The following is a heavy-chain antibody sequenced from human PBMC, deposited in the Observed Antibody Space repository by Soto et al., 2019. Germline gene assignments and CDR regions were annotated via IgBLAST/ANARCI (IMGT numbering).Heavy chain of an antibody. V-gene: IGHV3-23*01. D-gene: IGHD3-22*01. CDR2: ISGSGGST. J-gene: IGHJ4*02. CDR3: ASYYYFNSGSLRNFDS. CDR1: GFTFNSYA. Sequence: EVQLLESGGGFVQPGGSLRLSCAASGFTFNSYAMNWVRQAPGKGLEWVSGISGSGGSTYYADSVRGRFTISRDNSQNTLYLQMHSLRAEDAAVYYCASYYYFNSGSLRNFDSWGQGTLVTVSS.